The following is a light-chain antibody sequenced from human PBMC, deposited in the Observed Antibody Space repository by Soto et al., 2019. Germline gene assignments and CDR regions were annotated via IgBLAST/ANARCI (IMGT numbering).Light chain of an antibody. J-gene: IGLJ1*01. CDR2: EVR. V-gene: IGLV2-14*01. CDR3: RSYTRSTGAG. CDR1: NGGVGGYNY. Sequence: QSVLTQAASVSVSPGQSTTISCTGANGGVGGYNYISWYQQHPGKAPKLMIYEVRNPPSGASNRCSGSESGNTTPLSISGFQGEDEIDYYCRSYTRSTGAGVGTWTK.